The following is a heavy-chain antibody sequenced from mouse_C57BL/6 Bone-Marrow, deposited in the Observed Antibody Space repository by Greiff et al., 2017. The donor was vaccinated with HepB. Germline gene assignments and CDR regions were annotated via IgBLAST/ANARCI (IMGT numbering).Heavy chain of an antibody. CDR3: ARHELRPFAY. J-gene: IGHJ3*01. D-gene: IGHD1-2*01. CDR2: ISSGGSYT. V-gene: IGHV5-6*01. Sequence: VQLQQSGGDLVKPGGSLKLSCAASGFTFSSYGMSWVRQTPDKRLEWVATISSGGSYTYYPDSVKGRFTISRDNAKNTLYLQMSSLKSEDTAMYYCARHELRPFAYWGQGTLVTVSA. CDR1: GFTFSSYG.